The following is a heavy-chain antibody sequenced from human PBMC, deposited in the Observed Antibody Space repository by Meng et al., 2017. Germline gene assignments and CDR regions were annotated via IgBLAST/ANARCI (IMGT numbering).Heavy chain of an antibody. V-gene: IGHV3-23*01. J-gene: IGHJ4*02. CDR1: GFTFSSYA. CDR3: ARPCHYYDSSGYYYGY. D-gene: IGHD3-22*01. Sequence: GGSLRLSCAASGFTFSSYAMSWVRQAPGKGLEWVSGIDGGGGSTWYADSVKGRFTISRDNSKNTLYLQMNSLRAEDTAVYYCARPCHYYDSSGYYYGYWGQGTLVTVSS. CDR2: IDGGGGST.